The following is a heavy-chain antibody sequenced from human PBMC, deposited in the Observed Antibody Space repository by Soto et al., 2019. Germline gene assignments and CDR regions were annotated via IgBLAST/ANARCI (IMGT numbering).Heavy chain of an antibody. CDR3: ARPPLPGYSIHFNS. J-gene: IGHJ4*02. D-gene: IGHD2-15*01. Sequence: GASLKISCKASGYIFIDYWIGWVRQMPGKGLEWMGIVYPRDSDTRYSPSFQGQVTISADRSTGTAFLQWRSLKASDTALYYCARPPLPGYSIHFNSWGQGTLVTVSS. CDR1: GYIFIDYW. CDR2: VYPRDSDT. V-gene: IGHV5-51*01.